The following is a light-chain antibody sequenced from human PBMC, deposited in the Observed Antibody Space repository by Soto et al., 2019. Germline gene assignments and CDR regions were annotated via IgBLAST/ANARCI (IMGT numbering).Light chain of an antibody. CDR3: QSYDLSLHNYV. CDR1: SSDVGGYNT. CDR2: EFS. Sequence: QSALTQPASVSGSPGQSITISCTGTSSDVGGYNTVSWYQQHPGKAPKLMIYEFSNRPSGVSNRFSGSKSGNTASLTISGLQAEDEADYYCQSYDLSLHNYVFGTGTKLTVL. J-gene: IGLJ1*01. V-gene: IGLV2-14*01.